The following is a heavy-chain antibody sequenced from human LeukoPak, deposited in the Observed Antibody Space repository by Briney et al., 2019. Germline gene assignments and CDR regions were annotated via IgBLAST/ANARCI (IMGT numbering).Heavy chain of an antibody. CDR2: ISAYNGST. V-gene: IGHV1-18*01. Sequence: ASVKVSCKASGYTFTSYGISWVRQAPGQGLEWMGWISAYNGSTNYAQTLQGRVTMTTDTSTSTAYMELRSLRSDDTAVYYCARDSSRGSTGYWGQGTLVTVSS. J-gene: IGHJ4*02. CDR1: GYTFTSYG. CDR3: ARDSSRGSTGY. D-gene: IGHD1-26*01.